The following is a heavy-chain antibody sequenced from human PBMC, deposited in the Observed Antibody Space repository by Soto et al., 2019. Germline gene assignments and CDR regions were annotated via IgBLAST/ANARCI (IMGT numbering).Heavy chain of an antibody. V-gene: IGHV5-51*01. J-gene: IGHJ4*02. CDR2: IYPGDSDT. CDR1: GYSFTSYW. D-gene: IGHD6-13*01. Sequence: GESLKISGKVSGYSFTSYWIGWVRQMPGKGLEWMGIIYPGDSDTRYSPPFQGQVTISADKSINTAYLQWSSLKASDTAMYYCARPGIAAAGTFGFDYWGQGTLVTVSS. CDR3: ARPGIAAAGTFGFDY.